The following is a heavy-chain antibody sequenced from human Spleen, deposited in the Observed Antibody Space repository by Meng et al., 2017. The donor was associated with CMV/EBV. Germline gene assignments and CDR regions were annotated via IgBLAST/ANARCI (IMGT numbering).Heavy chain of an antibody. CDR3: AKENMGGNGDYFYGMDV. CDR2: ISSSSRYM. V-gene: IGHV3-21*06. CDR1: GFTFSSYT. D-gene: IGHD2/OR15-2a*01. Sequence: GGSLRLSCAASGFTFSSYTMNWVRQAPGKGLEWVSSISSSSRYMYFADSVKGRFTISRDNPENTVYLQMNSVRADDTATYYCAKENMGGNGDYFYGMDVWGQGTTVTVSS. J-gene: IGHJ6*02.